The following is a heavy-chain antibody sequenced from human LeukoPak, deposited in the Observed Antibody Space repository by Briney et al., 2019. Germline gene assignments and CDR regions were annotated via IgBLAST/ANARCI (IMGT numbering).Heavy chain of an antibody. CDR3: ARDPSAVALGTYD. CDR1: GVTVGNNY. D-gene: IGHD6-13*01. CDR2: IYSGGAT. V-gene: IGHV3-66*01. Sequence: GGSLRLSCAASGVTVGNNYMIWVRQAPGKGLEWVSRIYSGGATNYADSVKGRFTISRDSSKNTLFLQLNSLRAEDTAVYYCARDPSAVALGTYDWGQGTLVTVSS. J-gene: IGHJ4*02.